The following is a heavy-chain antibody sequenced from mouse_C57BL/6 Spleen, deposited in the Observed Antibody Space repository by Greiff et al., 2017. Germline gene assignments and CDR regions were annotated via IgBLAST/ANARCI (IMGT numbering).Heavy chain of an antibody. V-gene: IGHV5-17*01. J-gene: IGHJ4*01. CDR2: ISSGSSTI. CDR3: ARNDYGSSFYYAMDY. CDR1: GFTFSDYG. Sequence: EVQVVESGGGLVKPGGSLKLSCAASGFTFSDYGMHWVRQAPEKGLEWVAYISSGSSTIYYADTVKGRFTISRDNAKNTLFLQMTSLRSEDTAMXYCARNDYGSSFYYAMDYWGQGTSVTVSS. D-gene: IGHD1-1*01.